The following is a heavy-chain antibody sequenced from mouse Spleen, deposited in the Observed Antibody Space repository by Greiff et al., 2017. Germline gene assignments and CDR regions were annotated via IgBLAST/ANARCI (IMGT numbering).Heavy chain of an antibody. CDR2: ISNLAYSI. CDR3: ARRYDGYYVFDY. V-gene: IGHV5-15*04. D-gene: IGHD2-3*01. CDR1: GFTFSDYG. J-gene: IGHJ2*01. Sequence: EVQLVESGGGLVKPGGSLKLSCAASGFTFSDYGMAWVRQAPGKGPEWVAFISNLAYSIYYADTVTGRFTISRENAKNTLYLEMSSLRSEDTAMYYCARRYDGYYVFDYWGQGTTLTVSS.